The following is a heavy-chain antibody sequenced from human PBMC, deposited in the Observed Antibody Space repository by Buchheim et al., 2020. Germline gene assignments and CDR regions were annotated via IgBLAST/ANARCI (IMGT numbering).Heavy chain of an antibody. Sequence: VQLMESGGGVVQPGKSLRLSCAASGFTSSRYPMHWVRQTPGKGLVWLAGISDDGTNTYYADSARGRFTISRDKNTLFLQMNSLRADDTALYYCAKADDCSGGSCYCFDYWGQGTL. CDR1: GFTSSRYP. D-gene: IGHD2-15*01. J-gene: IGHJ4*02. CDR2: ISDDGTNT. CDR3: AKADDCSGGSCYCFDY. V-gene: IGHV3-30-3*01.